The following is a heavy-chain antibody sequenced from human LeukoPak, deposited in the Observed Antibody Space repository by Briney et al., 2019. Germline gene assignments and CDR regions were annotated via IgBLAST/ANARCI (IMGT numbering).Heavy chain of an antibody. CDR2: FDPEDGET. Sequence: ASVKVSCKASGYTFTGYYMHWVRQAPGQGLEWMGGFDPEDGETIYAQKFQGRVTMTEDTSTDTAYMELSSLRSEDTAVYYCATGYSYGYDDAFDIWGQGTMVTVSS. D-gene: IGHD5-18*01. J-gene: IGHJ3*02. CDR3: ATGYSYGYDDAFDI. V-gene: IGHV1-24*01. CDR1: GYTFTGYY.